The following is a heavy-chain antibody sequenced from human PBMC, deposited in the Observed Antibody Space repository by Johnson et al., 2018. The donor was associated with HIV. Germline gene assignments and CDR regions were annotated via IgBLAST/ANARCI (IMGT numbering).Heavy chain of an antibody. J-gene: IGHJ3*02. CDR2: IRWNRETT. Sequence: VESGGGLVQPGRSLRLSCAASGFHFDDYAMHWVRQPPGKGLEWVSGIRWNRETTHYADSVKGRFLISRDNAKNSLYLQMDSLRPEDTAFYYCVKGSNFGGTPDAFAIWGQGTLVTVSS. CDR1: GFHFDDYA. CDR3: VKGSNFGGTPDAFAI. V-gene: IGHV3-9*01. D-gene: IGHD2-21*01.